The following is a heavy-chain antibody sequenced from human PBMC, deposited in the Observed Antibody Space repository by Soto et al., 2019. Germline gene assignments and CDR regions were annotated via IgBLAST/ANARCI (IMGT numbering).Heavy chain of an antibody. Sequence: SETLALTCPVSGASLNNNDYYWSWLRRTPGKGLEWIGYVYYSGSTDYIPSLKSRLSMSIDKSQNQFTLKLNSVTAADTATYYCARMSYFYDKWYFDLWGRGTLVTV. D-gene: IGHD3-22*01. CDR2: VYYSGST. CDR3: ARMSYFYDKWYFDL. J-gene: IGHJ2*01. CDR1: GASLNNNDYY. V-gene: IGHV4-30-4*01.